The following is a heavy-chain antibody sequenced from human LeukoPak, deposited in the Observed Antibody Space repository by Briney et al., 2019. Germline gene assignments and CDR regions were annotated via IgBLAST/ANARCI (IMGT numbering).Heavy chain of an antibody. CDR2: IYYSGST. CDR3: ARDKGSGYYRLDY. V-gene: IGHV4-59*01. CDR1: GGSISTYY. J-gene: IGHJ4*02. D-gene: IGHD3-22*01. Sequence: NPSETLSLTCTVSGGSISTYYWSWIRQPPGKGLEWIGYIYYSGSTTYNPSLKSRVTMSVDTSKNQFSLKLSSVTAADTAVYYCARDKGSGYYRLDYWGQGTLVTVSS.